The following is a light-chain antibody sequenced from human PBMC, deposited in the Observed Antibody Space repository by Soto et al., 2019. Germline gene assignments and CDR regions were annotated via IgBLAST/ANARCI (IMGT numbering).Light chain of an antibody. Sequence: NFMLTQPHSVSESPGKTVTISCTRSSGSIASNYVQWYKQRPGSAPTTVIYEDNQRPSGVPDRFSGSIDSSSNSASLTISRLKTEDEADYYCQSYDSSNVVFGGWTKLTVL. J-gene: IGLJ2*01. CDR1: SGSIASNY. V-gene: IGLV6-57*04. CDR3: QSYDSSNVV. CDR2: EDN.